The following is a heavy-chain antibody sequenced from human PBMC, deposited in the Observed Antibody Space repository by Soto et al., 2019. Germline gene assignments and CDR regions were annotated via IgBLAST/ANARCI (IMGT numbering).Heavy chain of an antibody. CDR2: ISPYNGNT. D-gene: IGHD3-3*01. V-gene: IGHV1-18*04. J-gene: IGHJ5*02. Sequence: ASVKVSCKASGYTFTSYGISWLRQSPGQGLEWMGWISPYNGNTNYAQKLQDRVTMTTDTSTSTAYMELRSLRSGDTAVYYCARGYYDFWSGYLTPNWFDPWGQGTLVTVSS. CDR3: ARGYYDFWSGYLTPNWFDP. CDR1: GYTFTSYG.